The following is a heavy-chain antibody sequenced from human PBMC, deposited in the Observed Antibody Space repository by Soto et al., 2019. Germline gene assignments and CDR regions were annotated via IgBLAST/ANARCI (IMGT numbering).Heavy chain of an antibody. V-gene: IGHV1-18*01. CDR3: ARLRGYSGYDYEDYYYYMDV. Sequence: QVQLVQSGAEVKKPGASVKVSCKASGYTFTSYGISWVRQAPGQGLEWMGWISAYNGNTNYAQKLQGRVTMTTDTSTSTAYMELRSLRSDDTAVYYCARLRGYSGYDYEDYYYYMDVWGIGTTVTVSS. CDR1: GYTFTSYG. D-gene: IGHD5-12*01. CDR2: ISAYNGNT. J-gene: IGHJ6*03.